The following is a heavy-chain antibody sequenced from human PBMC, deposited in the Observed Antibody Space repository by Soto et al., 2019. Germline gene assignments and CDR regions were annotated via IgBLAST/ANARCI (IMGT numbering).Heavy chain of an antibody. CDR3: ARVSSGWYGDVDY. Sequence: GGSLRLSCAASGFTVSSNYMSWVRQAPGKGLEWVSVIYSGGSTYYADSVKGRFTISRGNSKNTLYLQMNSLRAEDTAVYYCARVSSGWYGDVDYWGQGTLVTVSS. CDR2: IYSGGST. D-gene: IGHD6-19*01. CDR1: GFTVSSNY. V-gene: IGHV3-66*01. J-gene: IGHJ4*02.